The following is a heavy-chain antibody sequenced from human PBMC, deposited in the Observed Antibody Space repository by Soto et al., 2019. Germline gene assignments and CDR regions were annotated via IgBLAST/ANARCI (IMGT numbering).Heavy chain of an antibody. D-gene: IGHD3-22*01. Sequence: QVQLVQSGAEVKKPGASVKVSCKAYGYTFSSYGLSWVRQAHGQGLEWMGWISAYSGNTVYTQRFKSRLNMATDTSTRTAHMALRSLRSDDTAVYYCARDFYQSSGYCDYWGQGTLVTVSS. CDR2: ISAYSGNT. V-gene: IGHV1-18*01. J-gene: IGHJ4*02. CDR3: ARDFYQSSGYCDY. CDR1: GYTFSSYG.